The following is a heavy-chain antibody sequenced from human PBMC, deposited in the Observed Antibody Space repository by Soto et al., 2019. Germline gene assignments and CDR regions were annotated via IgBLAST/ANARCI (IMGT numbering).Heavy chain of an antibody. V-gene: IGHV1-8*02. D-gene: IGHD3-22*01. J-gene: IGHJ4*02. Sequence: ASVKVSCKASGYTFTSYAMHWVRQAPGQGLEWMGWMNPYIGNTDYAQKFQDRVTMTTNESISTGNMELSSLRSEDTAVYYCASHYDSSGYYYRGLDYWGQGTLVTVSS. CDR3: ASHYDSSGYYYRGLDY. CDR2: MNPYIGNT. CDR1: GYTFTSYA.